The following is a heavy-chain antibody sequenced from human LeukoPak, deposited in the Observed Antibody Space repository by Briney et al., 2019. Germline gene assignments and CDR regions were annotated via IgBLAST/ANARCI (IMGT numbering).Heavy chain of an antibody. CDR3: ARDSPGQLPGYYYYGMDV. CDR1: GGSFSSYY. D-gene: IGHD2-2*01. V-gene: IGHV4-34*01. Sequence: PSETLSLTCAVYGGSFSSYYWSWIRQPPGKGLEWIGEINHSGSTNYNPSLKSRVTISVDTSKNQFSLKLSSVTAADTAVYYCARDSPGQLPGYYYYGMDVWGQGTTVTVSS. CDR2: INHSGST. J-gene: IGHJ6*02.